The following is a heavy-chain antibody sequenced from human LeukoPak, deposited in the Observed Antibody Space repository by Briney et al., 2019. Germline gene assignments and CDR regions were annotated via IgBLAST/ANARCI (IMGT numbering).Heavy chain of an antibody. V-gene: IGHV4-59*01. CDR1: GGSISSYY. CDR3: ARDAYSSSLDAFDI. J-gene: IGHJ3*02. CDR2: IHSRGST. D-gene: IGHD6-13*01. Sequence: SETLSLTCIASGGSISSYYWSWIRQPPGKGLEWIGYIHSRGSTNYNVPLKSRVTISVDTSKNQFSLKLSSVTAADTAVYYCARDAYSSSLDAFDIWGQGTMVTVSS.